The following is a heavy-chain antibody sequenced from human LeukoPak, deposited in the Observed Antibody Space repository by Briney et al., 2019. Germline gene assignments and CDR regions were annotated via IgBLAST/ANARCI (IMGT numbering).Heavy chain of an antibody. CDR1: GFTVSNIY. V-gene: IGHV3-53*01. D-gene: IGHD6-13*01. Sequence: GGSLRLSCAASGFTVSNIYMSWVRQAPGTGLEWVSIIHSGGITHYADSVKGRFTISRDNSKNTLHLQMNSLRAEDTAVYYCVRDRGIASTGGYGMDVWGQGTTVTVSS. CDR3: VRDRGIASTGGYGMDV. J-gene: IGHJ6*02. CDR2: IHSGGIT.